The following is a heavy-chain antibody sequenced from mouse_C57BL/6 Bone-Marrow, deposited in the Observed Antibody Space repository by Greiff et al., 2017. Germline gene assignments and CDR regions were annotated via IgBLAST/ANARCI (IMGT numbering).Heavy chain of an antibody. Sequence: VQLQQSGAELARPGASVKLSCNASGYTFTSYGISWVKQRTGQGLEWIGEIYPRSGNTYYNEKFKGKATLTADKSSSTAYMELRSLTSEDSAVYFCARWDYYGSSYVGFDYWGQGTTLTVSS. CDR2: IYPRSGNT. CDR1: GYTFTSYG. D-gene: IGHD1-1*01. J-gene: IGHJ2*01. V-gene: IGHV1-81*01. CDR3: ARWDYYGSSYVGFDY.